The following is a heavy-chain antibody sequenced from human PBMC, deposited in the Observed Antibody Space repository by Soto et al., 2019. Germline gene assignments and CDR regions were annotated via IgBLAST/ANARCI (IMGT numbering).Heavy chain of an antibody. CDR1: GFTFSSYS. V-gene: IGHV3-21*01. CDR3: ARDTDYYGSGSYGP. Sequence: EVQLVESGGGLVKPGGSLRLSCAASGFTFSSYSMNWVRQAPGKGLEWVSSISSSSSYIYYADSVKGRFTISRDNAKNSLSLQTNSLKAEDTAVYYCARDTDYYGSGSYGPWGQGTLVTVSS. J-gene: IGHJ5*02. D-gene: IGHD3-10*01. CDR2: ISSSSSYI.